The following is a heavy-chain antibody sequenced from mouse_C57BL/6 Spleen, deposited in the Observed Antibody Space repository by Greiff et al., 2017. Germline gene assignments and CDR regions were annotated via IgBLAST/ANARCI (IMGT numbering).Heavy chain of an antibody. J-gene: IGHJ3*01. CDR3: ARTVVATERFAY. Sequence: QVQLQQSGAELARPGASVKLSCKASGYTFTSYGISWVKQRTGQGLEWIGEIYPRSGNTYYNEKFKGKATLTADKSSSTAYMELRSLTSEDSAVYFCARTVVATERFAYWGQGTLVTVSA. CDR2: IYPRSGNT. CDR1: GYTFTSYG. V-gene: IGHV1-81*01. D-gene: IGHD1-1*01.